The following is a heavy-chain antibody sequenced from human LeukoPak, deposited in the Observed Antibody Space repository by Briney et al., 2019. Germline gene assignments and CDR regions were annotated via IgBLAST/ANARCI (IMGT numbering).Heavy chain of an antibody. D-gene: IGHD5/OR15-5a*01. Sequence: SQTLSLTCAISGDSVSSNRDAWNWIRQSPSRGLEWLGRTYYRSRWFNDYAVSVKSPINITPHTSKNQFSLQLHSLTPDDTAVYYCARALLSRSFYVFDYWGQGTLVTVSS. CDR1: GDSVSSNRDA. V-gene: IGHV6-1*01. CDR3: ARALLSRSFYVFDY. CDR2: TYYRSRWFN. J-gene: IGHJ4*02.